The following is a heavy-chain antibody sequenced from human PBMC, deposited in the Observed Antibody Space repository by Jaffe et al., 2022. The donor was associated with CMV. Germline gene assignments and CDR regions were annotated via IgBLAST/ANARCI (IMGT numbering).Heavy chain of an antibody. CDR2: IYYSGST. J-gene: IGHJ4*02. V-gene: IGHV4-39*01. CDR1: GGSISSSSYY. CDR3: ARRVLDGSGSYYNEGHIDY. Sequence: QLQLQESGPGLVKPSETLSLTCTVSGGSISSSSYYWGWIRQPPGKGLEWIGSIYYSGSTYYNPSLKSRVTISVDTSKNQFSLKLSSVTAADTAVYYCARRVLDGSGSYYNEGHIDYWGQGTLVTVSS. D-gene: IGHD3-10*01.